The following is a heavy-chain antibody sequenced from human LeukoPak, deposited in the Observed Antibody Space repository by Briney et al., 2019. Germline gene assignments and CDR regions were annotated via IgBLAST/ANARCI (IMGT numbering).Heavy chain of an antibody. CDR1: GGSISSSSYY. CDR2: IYSSGNT. CDR3: AKSNGYGLIDY. D-gene: IGHD5-12*01. Sequence: SETLSFTCTVSGGSISSSSYYWGWIRQPPGKGLEWIGNIYSSGNTYYNASLKSRVTMYIDTSKNQFSLKLSSVTAADTAMYYCAKSNGYGLIDYWGQGTLVTVSS. J-gene: IGHJ4*02. V-gene: IGHV4-39*01.